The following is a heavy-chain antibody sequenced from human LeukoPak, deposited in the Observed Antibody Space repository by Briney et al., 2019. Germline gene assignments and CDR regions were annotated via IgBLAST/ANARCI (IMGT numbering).Heavy chain of an antibody. J-gene: IGHJ4*02. D-gene: IGHD6-6*01. CDR1: GFTFSTYW. CDR2: INSDGSST. Sequence: GGSLRLSCAASGFTFSTYWMHWVRQAPGKGLVWVSRINSDGSSTSYADSVRGRFTISRDYAKNTLYLQMNCLRAEDTAVYYCARGGVYSTSAVDYWGQGTLVTVSS. V-gene: IGHV3-74*01. CDR3: ARGGVYSTSAVDY.